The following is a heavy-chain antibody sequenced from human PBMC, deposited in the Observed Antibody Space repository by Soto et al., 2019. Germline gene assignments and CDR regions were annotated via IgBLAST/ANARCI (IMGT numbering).Heavy chain of an antibody. J-gene: IGHJ4*02. CDR1: GFTLSSYW. CDR2: IKQDGSQK. CDR3: MTSVHTNGY. Sequence: EVQLVESGGGLVQPGGSLRLSCAASGFTLSSYWMNWVRLAPGKGLEWVANIKQDGSQKNYVDSVKGRITNSRDNAKNSLYLQLSSLRAEDTAVYYCMTSVHTNGYWGQGTLVIVSS. V-gene: IGHV3-7*01. D-gene: IGHD4-17*01.